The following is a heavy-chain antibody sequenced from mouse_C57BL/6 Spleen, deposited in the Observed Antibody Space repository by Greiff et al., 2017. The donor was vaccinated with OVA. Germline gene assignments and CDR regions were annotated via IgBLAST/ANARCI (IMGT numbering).Heavy chain of an antibody. Sequence: VQLQQSGPELVKPGASVKISCKASGYSFTGYYMNWVKQSPETSLEWIGEINPSTGGTTYNQKFKAKATLTVDKSSSTAYMQLKSLTSEDSAVYYCARDSSGYGADWGQGTLVTVAA. J-gene: IGHJ3*01. V-gene: IGHV1-42*01. CDR2: INPSTGGT. D-gene: IGHD3-2*02. CDR1: GYSFTGYY. CDR3: ARDSSGYGAD.